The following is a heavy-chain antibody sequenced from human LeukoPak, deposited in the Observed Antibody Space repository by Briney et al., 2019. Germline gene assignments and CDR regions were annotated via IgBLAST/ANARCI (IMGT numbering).Heavy chain of an antibody. V-gene: IGHV1-24*01. Sequence: ASVKVSCKVSGYTLTELSMHWVRQAPGKGLEWMGGFYPEDGETIYAQKFQGRVTMTEDTSTDTAYMELSSLRSEDTAVYYCASRKGWELPTGYGMDVWGQGTAVTVSS. CDR3: ASRKGWELPTGYGMDV. CDR1: GYTLTELS. J-gene: IGHJ6*02. D-gene: IGHD1-26*01. CDR2: FYPEDGET.